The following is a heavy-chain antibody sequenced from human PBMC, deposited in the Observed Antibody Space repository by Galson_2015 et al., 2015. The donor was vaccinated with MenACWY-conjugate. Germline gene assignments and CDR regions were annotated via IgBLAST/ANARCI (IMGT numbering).Heavy chain of an antibody. V-gene: IGHV4-59*01. CDR2: IYYSGST. J-gene: IGHJ4*02. CDR3: ARLDSILGGVTFDY. D-gene: IGHD3-16*01. CDR1: GGSISSYY. Sequence: SETLSLTCTVSGGSISSYYWSWIRQPPGKGLEWIGYIYYSGSTNYNPSLKSRVTISADTSKKQFSLKLSSVTAADTALYYCARLDSILGGVTFDYWGPGTLVTVSS.